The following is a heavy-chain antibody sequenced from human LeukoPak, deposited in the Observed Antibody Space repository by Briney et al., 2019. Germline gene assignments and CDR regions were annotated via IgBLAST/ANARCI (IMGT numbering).Heavy chain of an antibody. CDR1: GASISSYY. J-gene: IGHJ4*02. CDR2: IYYSGST. D-gene: IGHD6-19*01. CDR3: ARDRTSGWGFDY. V-gene: IGHV4-59*01. Sequence: PPETLSLTCSVSGASISSYYWSWIRQPPRKGLEWIGYIYYSGSTNYNPSLKSRVTISVDTSKNQFSLKLSSVTAADTAVYYCARDRTSGWGFDYWGQGTLVTVSS.